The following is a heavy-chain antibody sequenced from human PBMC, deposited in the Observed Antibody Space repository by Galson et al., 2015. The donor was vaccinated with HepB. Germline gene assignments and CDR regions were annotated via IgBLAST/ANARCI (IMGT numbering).Heavy chain of an antibody. V-gene: IGHV4-39*01. CDR3: ARHRLITTPLGRTWFNP. CDR1: GGSISSSSYY. D-gene: IGHD1/OR15-1a*01. Sequence: LSLTCTVSGGSISSSSYYWGWIRQPPGKGLEWIGSIYYNGSTDYNPSLKSRVTISVDTSKNHFFLKLSSVTAADTAVFYCARHRLITTPLGRTWFNPWGQGTRVTVSS. J-gene: IGHJ5*02. CDR2: IYYNGST.